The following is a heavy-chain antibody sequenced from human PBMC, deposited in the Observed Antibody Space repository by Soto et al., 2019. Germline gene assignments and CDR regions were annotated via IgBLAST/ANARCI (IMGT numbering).Heavy chain of an antibody. CDR1: GFTFSSYG. CDR2: IWYDGSNK. CDR3: AGDRRRATRGLDWFDP. Sequence: QVQLVESGGGVVQPGRSLRLSCAASGFTFSSYGMHWVRQAPGKGLEWVAVIWYDGSNKDYADSVKGRFTISRDNSKNTVFLQLNSLRAADTAVYYCAGDRRRATRGLDWFDPWGQGTLVTVSS. J-gene: IGHJ5*02. V-gene: IGHV3-33*01.